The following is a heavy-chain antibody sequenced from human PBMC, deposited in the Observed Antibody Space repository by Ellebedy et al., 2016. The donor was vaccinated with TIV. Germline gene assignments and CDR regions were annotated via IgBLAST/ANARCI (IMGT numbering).Heavy chain of an antibody. V-gene: IGHV4-59*12. CDR1: GGSISSYY. J-gene: IGHJ4*02. CDR3: ARRRDGDYYCDY. D-gene: IGHD4-17*01. CDR2: IYYSGST. Sequence: MPSETLSLTCTVSGGSISSYYWSWIRQPPGKGLEWIGYIYYSGSTYYNPSLKSRVTISVDTSKNQFSLKLSSVTAADTAVYYCARRRDGDYYCDYWGQGTLVTVSS.